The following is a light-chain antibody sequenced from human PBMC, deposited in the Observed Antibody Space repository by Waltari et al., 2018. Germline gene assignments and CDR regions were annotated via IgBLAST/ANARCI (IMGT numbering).Light chain of an antibody. CDR2: DVN. CDR3: SSYTSTNTWM. J-gene: IGLJ3*02. Sequence: QSALTQPASVSGSPGQSITISCTGTSRDVGGYNYVTWYQQHPGKAPKLMIFDVNKRPSGVSKRFSGAKSGITASLTISGLQAEDEAEYHCSSYTSTNTWMFGGGTKLTVL. V-gene: IGLV2-14*03. CDR1: SRDVGGYNY.